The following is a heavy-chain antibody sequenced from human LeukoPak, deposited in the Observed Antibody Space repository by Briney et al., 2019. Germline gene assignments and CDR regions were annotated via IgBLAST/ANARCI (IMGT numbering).Heavy chain of an antibody. CDR3: AKSGTTYCSDSGCYIDV. Sequence: PGRSLRLSCAASGFTFDDYAMHWVRQAPGKGLEWVSGISWNSGSIGYADSVKGRFTISRDNAKNSLYLQMNSLRAEDTAVYYCAKSGTTYCSDSGCYIDVWGLGTLVTVSS. V-gene: IGHV3-9*01. CDR1: GFTFDDYA. J-gene: IGHJ3*01. D-gene: IGHD2-2*02. CDR2: ISWNSGSI.